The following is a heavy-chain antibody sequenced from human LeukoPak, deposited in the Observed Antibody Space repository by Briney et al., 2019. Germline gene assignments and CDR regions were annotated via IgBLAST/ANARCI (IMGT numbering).Heavy chain of an antibody. Sequence: RTSETLSLTCAVSGYSISSGYYWGWIRQPPGEGLEWSGSIYHSGSTYYNPSLKSRVTISVDTSKNQFSLKLSSVTAADTAVYYCARGVDIVVVPAAMCAFDIWGQGTMVTVSS. J-gene: IGHJ3*02. CDR3: ARGVDIVVVPAAMCAFDI. V-gene: IGHV4-38-2*01. CDR2: IYHSGST. D-gene: IGHD2-2*01. CDR1: GYSISSGYY.